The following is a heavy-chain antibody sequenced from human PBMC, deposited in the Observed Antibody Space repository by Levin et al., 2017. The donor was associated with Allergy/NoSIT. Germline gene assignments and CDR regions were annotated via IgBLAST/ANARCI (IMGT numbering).Heavy chain of an antibody. Sequence: GSLRLSCTVSGGSISSSSYYWGWIRQPPGKGLEWIGSIYYSGSTYYNPSLKSRVTISVDTSKNQFSLKLSSVTAADTAVYYCARHSQILRYSTFSPNWFDPWGQGTLVTVSS. V-gene: IGHV4-39*01. J-gene: IGHJ5*02. CDR3: ARHSQILRYSTFSPNWFDP. CDR1: GGSISSSSYY. CDR2: IYYSGST. D-gene: IGHD6-13*01.